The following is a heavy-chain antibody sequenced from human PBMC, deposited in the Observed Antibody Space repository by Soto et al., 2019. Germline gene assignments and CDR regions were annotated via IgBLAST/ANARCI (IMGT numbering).Heavy chain of an antibody. CDR2: IYYSGTT. D-gene: IGHD2-15*01. CDR3: ARRYCSSSSCYLDY. Sequence: SETLSLTCTVSGDSITSNSYFWAWIRQPPGNVLEWFGIIYYSGTTYYNPSLKSLVTISVDTSKNQFSLKLSSVTAADTAVYYCARRYCSSSSCYLDYWGQGTLVTVSS. V-gene: IGHV4-39*07. J-gene: IGHJ4*02. CDR1: GDSITSNSYF.